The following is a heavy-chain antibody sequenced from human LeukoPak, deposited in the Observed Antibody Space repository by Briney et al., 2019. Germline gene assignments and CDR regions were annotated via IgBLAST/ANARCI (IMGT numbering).Heavy chain of an antibody. CDR3: ARDRSSSSSEFFDI. CDR2: IYYSGST. Sequence: SETLSLTCTVSGGSISSYYWSWIRQPPGKGLEWIGYIYYSGSTNYNPSLKSRVTISVDTSKNQFSLKLSSVTAADTAVYYCARDRSSSSSEFFDIWGQGTMVTVSS. J-gene: IGHJ3*02. V-gene: IGHV4-59*01. D-gene: IGHD6-13*01. CDR1: GGSISSYY.